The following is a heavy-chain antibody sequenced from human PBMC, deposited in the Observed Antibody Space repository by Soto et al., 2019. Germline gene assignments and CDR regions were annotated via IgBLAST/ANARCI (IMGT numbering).Heavy chain of an antibody. CDR2: ITNSGST. CDR3: ARGRTAIATRRFDS. CDR1: GGSFSDSY. D-gene: IGHD1-1*01. J-gene: IGHJ5*01. Sequence: SETLSLTCAVFGGSFSDSYWSWIRQSPEKGLEWIGEITNSGSTYYNPSLKSRVTISGDTSKNQFSLEVRSVTAADTAVYFCARGRTAIATRRFDSWGQGTLAPVSS. V-gene: IGHV4-34*01.